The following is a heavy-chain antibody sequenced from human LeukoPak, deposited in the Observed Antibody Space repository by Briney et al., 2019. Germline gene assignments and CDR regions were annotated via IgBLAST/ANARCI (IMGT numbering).Heavy chain of an antibody. Sequence: SETLSLTCAVYGGSFSGYYWSWIRQPSGKGLEWIGEINHSGSTNYNPSLKSRVTISVDTSKNQFSLKLSSVTAADTAVYYCARGTWIQLWLPTGYYYYMDVWGKGTTVTVSS. D-gene: IGHD5-18*01. CDR1: GGSFSGYY. CDR2: INHSGST. J-gene: IGHJ6*03. V-gene: IGHV4-34*01. CDR3: ARGTWIQLWLPTGYYYYMDV.